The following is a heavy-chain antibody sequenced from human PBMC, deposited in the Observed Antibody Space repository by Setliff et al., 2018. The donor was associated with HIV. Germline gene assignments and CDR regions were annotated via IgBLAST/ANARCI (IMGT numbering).Heavy chain of an antibody. Sequence: PSETLSLTCTVSGGSIRSHYWSWIRQPPGQGLEWIGLIYYSGCTNSNPSLKSRVTISVDTSKNQFSVKLSSLTAADTAVFYCARLTTTYYYDSSAYYHPVWGQGTLVTVSS. CDR1: GGSIRSHY. J-gene: IGHJ4*02. V-gene: IGHV4-59*11. CDR3: ARLTTTYYYDSSAYYHPV. D-gene: IGHD3-22*01. CDR2: IYYSGCT.